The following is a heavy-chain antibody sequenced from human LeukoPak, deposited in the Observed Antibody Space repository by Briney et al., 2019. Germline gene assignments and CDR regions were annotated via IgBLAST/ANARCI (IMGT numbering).Heavy chain of an antibody. CDR2: IYYSGST. J-gene: IGHJ5*02. CDR1: GGSISSGGYY. CDR3: ASQLRYFDWSPPFGP. V-gene: IGHV4-31*03. Sequence: SETLSLTCTVSGGSISSGGYYWSWIRQHPGKGLEWIGYIYYSGSTYYNPSLKSRVTISVDTSKNQFSLKLSSVTAADTAVYYCASQLRYFDWSPPFGPRGQGTLVTVSS. D-gene: IGHD3-9*01.